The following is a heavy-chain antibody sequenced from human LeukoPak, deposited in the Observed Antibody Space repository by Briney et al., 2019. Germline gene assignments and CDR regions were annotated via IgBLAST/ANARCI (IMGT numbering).Heavy chain of an antibody. CDR1: GGSFSGYY. D-gene: IGHD2-15*01. CDR3: ASSLCSGGSCYPPGYYGMDV. V-gene: IGHV4-34*01. J-gene: IGHJ6*02. CDR2: INHSGIT. Sequence: PSETLSLTCAVYGGSFSGYYWSWIRQPPGKGLEWIGEINHSGITNYNPSLKSRVTISVDTSKNQFSLKLSSVTAADTAVYYCASSLCSGGSCYPPGYYGMDVWGQGTTVTVSS.